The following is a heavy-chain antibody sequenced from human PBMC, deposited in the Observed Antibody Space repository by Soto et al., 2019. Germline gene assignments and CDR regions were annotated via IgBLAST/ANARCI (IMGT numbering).Heavy chain of an antibody. CDR2: IGGGGTRT. CDR3: ARGNLTSIDMVDY. CDR1: GFTFSTYW. D-gene: IGHD2-21*01. Sequence: EVQLVESGGALVQPGGSLRLSCAASGFTFSTYWMHWVRHGPGKRLVWVSRIGGGGTRTNYADSVRGRFTVSRDNAKSKLYLQINSLKAEDTAVYYCARGNLTSIDMVDYWGQGNLGT. V-gene: IGHV3-74*01. J-gene: IGHJ4*02.